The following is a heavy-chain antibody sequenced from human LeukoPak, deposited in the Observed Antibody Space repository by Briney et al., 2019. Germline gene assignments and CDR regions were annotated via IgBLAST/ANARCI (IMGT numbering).Heavy chain of an antibody. J-gene: IGHJ3*01. CDR2: IRGTGGTT. V-gene: IGHV3-23*01. D-gene: IGHD4-17*01. CDR3: GKDPNGDYVGAFDF. CDR1: GFTFSDYA. Sequence: GGSLRLSCAASGFTFSDYALIWVRQAPGKGLEWISAIRGTGGTTYYADSVKGRCTISRDNSRNTVYLQMNSLRAEDTALYFCGKDPNGDYVGAFDFSGPGTMVTVSS.